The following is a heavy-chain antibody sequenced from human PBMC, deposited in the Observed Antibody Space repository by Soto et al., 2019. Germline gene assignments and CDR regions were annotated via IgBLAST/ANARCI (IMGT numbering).Heavy chain of an antibody. Sequence: ASVKVSCKASGGSFSSYAISWVRQAPGQGLEWMGGIIPIFGTANYAQKFQGRVTITADKSTSTAYMELSSLRAEDTAVYYCALLIGIVVVTDPLFDIWGQGTMVTGSS. V-gene: IGHV1-69*06. D-gene: IGHD3-22*01. J-gene: IGHJ3*02. CDR3: ALLIGIVVVTDPLFDI. CDR2: IIPIFGTA. CDR1: GGSFSSYA.